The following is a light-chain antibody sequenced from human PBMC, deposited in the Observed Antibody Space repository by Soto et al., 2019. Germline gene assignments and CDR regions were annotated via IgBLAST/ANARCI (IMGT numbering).Light chain of an antibody. CDR2: LNSDGSH. J-gene: IGLJ3*02. Sequence: QSVLTQSPSASASLGASVKLTCTLSSGHSSYAIAWHQQQPEKGPRYLMKLNSDGSHSKGDGIPDRFSGSNSGAERYLTISSLQSEDEADYYCQTGGTGPGVFGGGTKLTVL. V-gene: IGLV4-69*01. CDR1: SGHSSYA. CDR3: QTGGTGPGV.